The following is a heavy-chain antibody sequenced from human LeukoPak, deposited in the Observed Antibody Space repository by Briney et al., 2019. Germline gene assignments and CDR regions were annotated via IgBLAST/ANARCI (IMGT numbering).Heavy chain of an antibody. D-gene: IGHD6-13*01. CDR2: ISSSSSYI. CDR1: GFTFSSYA. Sequence: PGGSLRLSCAASGFTFSSYAMSWVRQAPGKGLEWVSSISSSSSYIYYADSVKGRFTISRDNAKNSLYLQMNSLRAEDTAVYSCARVQGVWSSSWYELWILSGFAGTDYWGQGTLVTVSS. CDR3: ARVQGVWSSSWYELWILSGFAGTDY. J-gene: IGHJ4*02. V-gene: IGHV3-21*01.